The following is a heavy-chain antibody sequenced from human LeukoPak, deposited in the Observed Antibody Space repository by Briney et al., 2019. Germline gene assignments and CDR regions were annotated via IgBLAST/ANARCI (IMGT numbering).Heavy chain of an antibody. CDR2: IYSGGST. V-gene: IGHV3-53*01. D-gene: IGHD2-15*01. Sequence: PGGSLRLSCAASGFTFDDYGMSWVRQAPGKGLEWVSVIYSGGSTYYADSVKGRFTISRDNSKNTLYLQMNSLRAEDTAVYYCARGLYCSGGSCYRTLWFDYWGQGTLVTVSS. CDR3: ARGLYCSGGSCYRTLWFDY. CDR1: GFTFDDYG. J-gene: IGHJ4*02.